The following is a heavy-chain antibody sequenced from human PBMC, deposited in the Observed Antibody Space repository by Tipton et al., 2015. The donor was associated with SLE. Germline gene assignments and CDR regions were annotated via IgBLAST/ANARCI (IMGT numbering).Heavy chain of an antibody. CDR1: GVSISNYY. V-gene: IGHV4-59*08. CDR2: VYKN. CDR3: ARHSLRGYSGYDRPYFDY. J-gene: IGHJ4*02. Sequence: LRLSCYVTGVSISNYYWTWIRQSPGKGLEWIGNVYKNYNPSLESRVTISVDTSRNLFSLNLSSVTAADTAVYYCARHSLRGYSGYDRPYFDYWGQGTLVTVSS. D-gene: IGHD5-12*01.